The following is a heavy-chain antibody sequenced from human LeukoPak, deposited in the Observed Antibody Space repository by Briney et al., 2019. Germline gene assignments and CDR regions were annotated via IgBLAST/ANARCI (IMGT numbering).Heavy chain of an antibody. V-gene: IGHV4-4*07. CDR1: GDSISSYY. Sequence: SETLSLTCTVSGDSISSYYWSWIRQPAEKGLEWIGRIHTSGSTNYIPSLKSRVTMSVDTSKNQFSLKLNSVTAAGTAVYYCARTTEGYAGGPGYSYYYYMDVWGKGTTVTISS. J-gene: IGHJ6*03. D-gene: IGHD5-12*01. CDR3: ARTTEGYAGGPGYSYYYYMDV. CDR2: IHTSGST.